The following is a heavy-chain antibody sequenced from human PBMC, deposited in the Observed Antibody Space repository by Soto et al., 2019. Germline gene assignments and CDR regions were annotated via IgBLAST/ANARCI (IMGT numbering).Heavy chain of an antibody. CDR3: AAAVAVKYNWFDP. Sequence: SVKVSCKASGGTFSSYAISWVRQAPGQGLEWMGGIIPIFGTANYAQKFQGRVTMTRDTSTSTVYMELSSLRSEDTAVYYCAAAVAVKYNWFDPWGQGTLVTVSS. D-gene: IGHD6-19*01. V-gene: IGHV1-69*05. CDR1: GGTFSSYA. J-gene: IGHJ5*02. CDR2: IIPIFGTA.